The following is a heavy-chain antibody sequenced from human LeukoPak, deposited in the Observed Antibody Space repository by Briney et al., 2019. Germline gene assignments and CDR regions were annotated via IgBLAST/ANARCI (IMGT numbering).Heavy chain of an antibody. CDR1: GYTFTGYY. J-gene: IGHJ3*02. D-gene: IGHD2-2*01. CDR2: INPNSGGT. Sequence: ASVKVSCKASGYTFTGYYMHWVRQAPGQGLEWMGWINPNSGGTNYAQKFQGRVTMTRDTSISTAYMELSRLRSDDTAVYYCARDCNIVVVPADAFDIWGQGTIVTVSS. V-gene: IGHV1-2*02. CDR3: ARDCNIVVVPADAFDI.